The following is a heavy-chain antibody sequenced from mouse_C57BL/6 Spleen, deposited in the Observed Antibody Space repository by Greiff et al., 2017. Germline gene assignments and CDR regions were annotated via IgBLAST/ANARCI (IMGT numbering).Heavy chain of an antibody. CDR1: GYTFTSYW. CDR3: ARGSGDYGGAWFAY. V-gene: IGHV1-61*01. Sequence: QVQLHQPGAELVRPGSSVKLSCKASGYTFTSYWMDWVKQRPGQGLEWIGNIYPSDSETHYNQKFKDKATLTVDKSSSTAYMQLSSLTSEDSAVYYCARGSGDYGGAWFAYWGQGTLVTVSA. D-gene: IGHD1-1*01. CDR2: IYPSDSET. J-gene: IGHJ3*01.